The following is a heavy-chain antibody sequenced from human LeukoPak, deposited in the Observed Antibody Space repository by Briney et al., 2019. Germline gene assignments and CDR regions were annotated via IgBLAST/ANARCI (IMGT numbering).Heavy chain of an antibody. J-gene: IGHJ4*02. CDR2: ISGRGGST. Sequence: GGSLRLSCAASGFTFSGYAMTWVRQAPGKGLERVSAISGRGGSTYYADSVKGRFTISRDNSKNTLYLQMNSLRAEDTAVYYCAKDLLAYDYWGQGTLVTVSS. CDR3: AKDLLAYDY. D-gene: IGHD2-15*01. CDR1: GFTFSGYA. V-gene: IGHV3-23*01.